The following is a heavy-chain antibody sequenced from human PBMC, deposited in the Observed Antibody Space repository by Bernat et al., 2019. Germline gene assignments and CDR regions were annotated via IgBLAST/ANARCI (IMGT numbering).Heavy chain of an antibody. J-gene: IGHJ4*02. CDR3: ARGRRYYDSSGYKH. D-gene: IGHD3-22*01. V-gene: IGHV4-34*01. CDR2: INHSGST. Sequence: QVQLQQWGAGLFNPSETLSLPCAVYGWSFSCYYLSRIRQPPGEGLGWIGEINHSGSTNYNPSLKSRVTISVDTSKNQFSLKLSSVTAADTAVYYCARGRRYYDSSGYKHWGQGTLVTVSS. CDR1: GWSFSCYY.